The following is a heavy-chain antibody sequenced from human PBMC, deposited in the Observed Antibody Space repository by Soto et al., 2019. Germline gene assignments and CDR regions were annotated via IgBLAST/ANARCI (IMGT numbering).Heavy chain of an antibody. J-gene: IGHJ6*02. CDR2: IIPIFGPA. CDR3: ARVHIVRGAQDSYYCDGMDV. Sequence: QVQLVQSGAEVKKPGSSVKVSCKASGGTFSSDGISWVRQAPGQVLEWMGGIIPIFGPANYGQKFQGRVTITAHESTSTAYVKLSSLRSEDTPGHYCARVHIVRGAQDSYYCDGMDVGSQGTTVTVSS. CDR1: GGTFSSDG. D-gene: IGHD3-10*01. V-gene: IGHV1-69*12.